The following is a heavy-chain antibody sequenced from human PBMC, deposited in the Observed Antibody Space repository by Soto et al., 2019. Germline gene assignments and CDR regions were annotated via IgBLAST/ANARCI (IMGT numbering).Heavy chain of an antibody. Sequence: SETLSLTCTVSGGSISSYYWSWIRQPPGKGLEWIGYIYYSGSTNYNPSLKSRVTISVDTSKNQFSLKLSSVTAADTAVYYCARDLREYSGYDLRSDAFDIWGQGTMVTVSS. D-gene: IGHD5-12*01. J-gene: IGHJ3*02. V-gene: IGHV4-59*01. CDR2: IYYSGST. CDR1: GGSISSYY. CDR3: ARDLREYSGYDLRSDAFDI.